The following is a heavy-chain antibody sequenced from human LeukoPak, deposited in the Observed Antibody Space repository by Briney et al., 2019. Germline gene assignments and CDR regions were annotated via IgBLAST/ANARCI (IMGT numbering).Heavy chain of an antibody. D-gene: IGHD3-22*01. CDR2: IYYSGST. Sequence: SETLSLTCTVSGGSISSSSYYWGWIRQPPGKGLEWIGSIYYSGSTYYNPSLKSRVTISVDTSKNQFSLKLSSVTAADTAVYYCARDEAVVVITTHYYYGMDVWGQGTTVTVSS. J-gene: IGHJ6*02. V-gene: IGHV4-39*07. CDR3: ARDEAVVVITTHYYYGMDV. CDR1: GGSISSSSYY.